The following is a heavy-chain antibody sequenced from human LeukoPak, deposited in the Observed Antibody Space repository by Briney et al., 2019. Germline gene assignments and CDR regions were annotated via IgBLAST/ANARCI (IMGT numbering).Heavy chain of an antibody. Sequence: SETLSLTCTVSGASISSYYWSWIRQPAGKGLEWIGRIFTSGSANYNPSLKSRVTVSVDTSKNQISLNLTSVTAADTAVYYCARGPNRGSAYFDYWGQGTLVTVSS. CDR3: ARGPNRGSAYFDY. V-gene: IGHV4-4*07. CDR1: GASISSYY. CDR2: IFTSGSA. D-gene: IGHD7-27*01. J-gene: IGHJ4*02.